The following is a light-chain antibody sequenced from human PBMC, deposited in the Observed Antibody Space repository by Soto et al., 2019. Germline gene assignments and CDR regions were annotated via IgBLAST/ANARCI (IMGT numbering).Light chain of an antibody. CDR3: QQYNYWPSLT. V-gene: IGKV3-15*01. CDR1: QSISSN. J-gene: IGKJ4*01. Sequence: EIVMTQSPATLSVPQGERAALSCRASQSISSNLAWYQQKPGQAPRLLIYGASTRATGIPARFSGSGSGTEFTLTISSLQSEDFAVYYCQQYNYWPSLTFGGGTTVEIK. CDR2: GAS.